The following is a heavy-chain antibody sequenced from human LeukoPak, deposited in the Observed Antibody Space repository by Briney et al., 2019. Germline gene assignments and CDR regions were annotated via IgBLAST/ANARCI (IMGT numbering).Heavy chain of an antibody. J-gene: IGHJ4*02. D-gene: IGHD3-3*01. CDR1: GGSISSSSYY. CDR3: ARHDYDFWSGSMYYFDY. CDR2: IYYSGST. V-gene: IGHV4-39*01. Sequence: KPSETLSLTCTVSGGSISSSSYYWGWIRQPPGKGLEWIGSIYYSGSTYYNPSLKSRVTISVDTSKNQFSLKLSSVTAADTAVYYCARHDYDFWSGSMYYFDYWGQGTLVTVSS.